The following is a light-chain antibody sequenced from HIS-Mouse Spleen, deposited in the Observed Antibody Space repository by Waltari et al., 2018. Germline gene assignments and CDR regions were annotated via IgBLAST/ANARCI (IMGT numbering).Light chain of an antibody. J-gene: IGLJ3*02. CDR2: RNN. V-gene: IGLV1-47*01. CDR1: SSNIGSNY. CDR3: AAWDDSLSGPV. Sequence: QSVLTQPPSASGTPGQRVTISCSGSSSNIGSNYVYWYQQLPGTAPKPLIYRNNQRSSGVPDRFSGSKSGTSASLAISGLRSEDEADYYCAAWDDSLSGPVFGGGTKLTVL.